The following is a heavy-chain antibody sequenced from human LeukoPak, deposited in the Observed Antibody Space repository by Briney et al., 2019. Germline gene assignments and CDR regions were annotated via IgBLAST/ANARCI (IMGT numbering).Heavy chain of an antibody. CDR1: GGSFSGYY. J-gene: IGHJ4*02. D-gene: IGHD6-19*01. CDR3: ARVSGWNPLEAAHLDY. V-gene: IGHV4-34*01. CDR2: MYYSGST. Sequence: PSETLSLTCAVYGGSFSGYYWSWIRQPPGKGLEWIGSMYYSGSTYYNPSLKSRVTTSVDTSKNQVSLKLSSVTAADTAVYYCARVSGWNPLEAAHLDYWGQGTLVTVSS.